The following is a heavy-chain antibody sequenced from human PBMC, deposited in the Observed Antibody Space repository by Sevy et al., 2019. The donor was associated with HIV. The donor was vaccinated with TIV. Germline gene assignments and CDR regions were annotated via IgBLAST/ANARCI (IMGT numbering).Heavy chain of an antibody. J-gene: IGHJ4*02. V-gene: IGHV1-24*01. CDR3: ASTKDYYDNTGAPFDF. CDR1: GYTLTQLS. D-gene: IGHD3-22*01. CDR2: FDPEDGEK. Sequence: ASVKVSCKVSGYTLTQLSMHWVRQAPGKGLEWMGSFDPEDGEKIYARKFQGRVTLTEDTFRDTAYMELGSLRSEDTAVYYCASTKDYYDNTGAPFDFWGQGTLVTVSS.